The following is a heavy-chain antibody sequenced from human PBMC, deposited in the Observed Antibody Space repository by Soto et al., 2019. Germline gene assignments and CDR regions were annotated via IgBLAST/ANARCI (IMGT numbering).Heavy chain of an antibody. Sequence: PSETLSLTCTFSGCSISSGGYYWSWIRQHPGKGLEWIGYIYYSGSTYYTPSLKSRVTISVDTSKNQFSLKLSSVTAADTAVYYCARASSYYYDSSGYYYSRPYFDYWGQGTLVTVSS. CDR1: GCSISSGGYY. CDR2: IYYSGST. V-gene: IGHV4-31*03. D-gene: IGHD3-22*01. J-gene: IGHJ4*02. CDR3: ARASSYYYDSSGYYYSRPYFDY.